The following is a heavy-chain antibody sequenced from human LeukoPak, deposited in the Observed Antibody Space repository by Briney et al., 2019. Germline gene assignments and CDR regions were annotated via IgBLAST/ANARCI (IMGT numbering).Heavy chain of an antibody. D-gene: IGHD3-3*01. CDR3: ARREWSTEYYFDY. Sequence: SETLSLTCTVSGGSISSSSYYWGWIRQPPGKGLEWIGSIYYSGSTYYNPSLKSRVTISVDTSKNQFSLKLSSVTAADTAVYYCARREWSTEYYFDYWGQGTLVTVSS. CDR1: GGSISSSSYY. CDR2: IYYSGST. V-gene: IGHV4-39*01. J-gene: IGHJ4*02.